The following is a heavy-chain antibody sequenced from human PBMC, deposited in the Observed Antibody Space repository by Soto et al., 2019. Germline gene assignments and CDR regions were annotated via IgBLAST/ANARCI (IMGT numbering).Heavy chain of an antibody. J-gene: IGHJ6*02. D-gene: IGHD3-3*01. CDR3: ARRIFDFWSGSSMDV. CDR2: IIPIFGTA. V-gene: IGHV1-69*13. CDR1: GGTFSSYA. Sequence: ASVKVSCKASGGTFSSYAISWVRQAPGQGLEWMGGIIPIFGTANYAQKFQGRVTITADESTSTAYMELSSLRSEDTAVYYCARRIFDFWSGSSMDVWGQGTTVTVSS.